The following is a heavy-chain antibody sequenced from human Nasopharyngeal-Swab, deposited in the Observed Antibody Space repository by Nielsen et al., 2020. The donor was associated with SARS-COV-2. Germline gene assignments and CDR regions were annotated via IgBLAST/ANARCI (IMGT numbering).Heavy chain of an antibody. CDR2: FDPEDGET. CDR1: GYTLTELS. J-gene: IGHJ4*02. V-gene: IGHV1-24*01. Sequence: ASVKVSCKVSGYTLTELSMHWVRQAPGKGLEWMGGFDPEDGETIYARKFQGRVTMTEDTSTDTAYMELSSLGSEDTAVYYCATGVAVAGRTHFVDYWGQGTLVTVSS. CDR3: ATGVAVAGRTHFVDY. D-gene: IGHD6-19*01.